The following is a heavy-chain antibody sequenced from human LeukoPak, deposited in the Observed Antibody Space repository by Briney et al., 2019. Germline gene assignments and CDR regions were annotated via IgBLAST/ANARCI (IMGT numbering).Heavy chain of an antibody. Sequence: GRSLRLSCAASGVTLSSYAMHWVRQAPGKGLEWVPVISYDGSNKYYADSVKGRFTISRDNSKNTLYLQMNSLRAEDTAVYYCARGNDILTGSLDAEYFQHWGQGTLVTVSS. J-gene: IGHJ1*01. D-gene: IGHD3-9*01. V-gene: IGHV3-30-3*01. CDR3: ARGNDILTGSLDAEYFQH. CDR2: ISYDGSNK. CDR1: GVTLSSYA.